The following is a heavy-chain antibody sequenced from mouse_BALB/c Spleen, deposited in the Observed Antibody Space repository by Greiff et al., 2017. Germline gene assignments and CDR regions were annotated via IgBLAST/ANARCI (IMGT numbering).Heavy chain of an antibody. D-gene: IGHD1-1*01. CDR3: ARSYYYGSGTWFAY. CDR1: GYTFTSYW. J-gene: IGHJ3*01. CDR2: INPSNGRT. Sequence: QVQLQQPGAELVKPGASVKLSCKASGYTFTSYWMHWVKQRPGQGLEWIGEINPSNGRTNYNEKFKSKATLTVDKSSSTAYMQLSSLTSEDSAVYYCARSYYYGSGTWFAYWGQGTLVTVSA. V-gene: IGHV1S81*02.